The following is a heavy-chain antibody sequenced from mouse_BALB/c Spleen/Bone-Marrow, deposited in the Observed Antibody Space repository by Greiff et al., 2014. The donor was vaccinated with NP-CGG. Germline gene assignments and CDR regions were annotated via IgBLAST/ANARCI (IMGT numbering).Heavy chain of an antibody. D-gene: IGHD2-1*01. CDR3: ARGNYGNYVDYFDY. J-gene: IGHJ2*01. Sequence: EVKLMESGGGLVQPGGSLKLSCAASGFTFSSYGMSWVRQTPDKRLELVASINSNGGSTYYPDSVKGRSTISRDNAKNTLSLQMSSLKSEDTAMYYCARGNYGNYVDYFDYWGQGTTLTVSS. CDR1: GFTFSSYG. CDR2: INSNGGST. V-gene: IGHV5-6-3*01.